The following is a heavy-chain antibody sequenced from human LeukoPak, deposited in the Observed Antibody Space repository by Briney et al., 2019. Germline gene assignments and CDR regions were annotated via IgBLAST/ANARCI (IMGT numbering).Heavy chain of an antibody. Sequence: GGSLRLSCAASGFTFSSYAMSWVRQAPGKGLEWVSAISGSGGSTYYADSVKGRFTISRDNSKNTLYLQMNSPRAEDTAVYYCARTYGSGSYGAEYFQHWGQGTLVTVSS. V-gene: IGHV3-23*01. CDR2: ISGSGGST. CDR1: GFTFSSYA. D-gene: IGHD3-10*01. J-gene: IGHJ1*01. CDR3: ARTYGSGSYGAEYFQH.